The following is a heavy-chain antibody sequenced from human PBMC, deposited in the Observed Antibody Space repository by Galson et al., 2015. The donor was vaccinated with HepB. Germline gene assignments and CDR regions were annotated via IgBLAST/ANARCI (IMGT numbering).Heavy chain of an antibody. Sequence: QSGAEVTKPGESLTISCTGSGARFTNYWIGWVRQMPGKGLEWMGIIQPGDSDTRYSPSFQGQVTISVDKSISTAYLQWSSLKASDTAMYYCARLPSWGKRGSWFDPWGQGTQVTVSS. CDR2: IQPGDSDT. D-gene: IGHD3-16*01. V-gene: IGHV5-51*01. CDR1: GARFTNYW. J-gene: IGHJ5*02. CDR3: ARLPSWGKRGSWFDP.